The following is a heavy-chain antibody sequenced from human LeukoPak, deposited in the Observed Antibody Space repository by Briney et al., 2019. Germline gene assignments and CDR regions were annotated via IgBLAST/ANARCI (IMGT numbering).Heavy chain of an antibody. J-gene: IGHJ4*02. Sequence: ASVKVSCKASGYTFTSYGICWGRHAPGQGLEWMGWIGAYNGDTNYAQKLQGRVTMITDTSPSTPYMELRSLRADDTALYYWARGSGSPPIRRVYWGEGGLVTVSS. D-gene: IGHD3-10*01. V-gene: IGHV1-18*01. CDR3: ARGSGSPPIRRVY. CDR2: IGAYNGDT. CDR1: GYTFTSYG.